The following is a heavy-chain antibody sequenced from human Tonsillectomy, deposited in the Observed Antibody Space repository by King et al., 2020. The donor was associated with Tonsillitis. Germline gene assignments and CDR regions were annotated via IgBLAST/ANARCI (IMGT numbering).Heavy chain of an antibody. CDR1: GFPFSTYS. CDR3: ARDPHSSGWSGVLGYFDF. V-gene: IGHV3-30*01. J-gene: IGHJ4*02. D-gene: IGHD6-19*01. CDR2: ISYDGRSK. Sequence: VQLVESGGGVVQPGRSLRLSCAASGFPFSTYSMHWVRQAPGKGLEWVTMISYDGRSKFYADSVKGRITPSRDNSKNTRYLQMNGLRAGDTAVYYCARDPHSSGWSGVLGYFDFWGQGTVVTVSS.